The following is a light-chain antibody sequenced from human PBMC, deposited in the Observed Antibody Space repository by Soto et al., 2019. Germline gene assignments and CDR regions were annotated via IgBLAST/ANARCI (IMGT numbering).Light chain of an antibody. V-gene: IGLV2-8*01. J-gene: IGLJ1*01. Sequence: QSVLTQPPSASGTPGQSVTISCTGTCSDVGAYNYVSWYQQHPGKAPKLLIFEVNKRPSGVPGRVSGSKSGNTASLTISGLQAEDEADYYCGSDAGSSTFVFGTGTKLTVL. CDR2: EVN. CDR1: CSDVGAYNY. CDR3: GSDAGSSTFV.